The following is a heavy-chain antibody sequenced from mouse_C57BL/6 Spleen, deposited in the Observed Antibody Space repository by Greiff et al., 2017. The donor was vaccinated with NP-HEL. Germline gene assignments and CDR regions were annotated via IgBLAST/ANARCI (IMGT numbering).Heavy chain of an antibody. Sequence: VKLQESGPGLVKPSQSLSLTCSVTGYSITSGYYWNWIRQFPGNKLEWMGYISYDGSNNYNPSLKNRISITRDTSKNQFFQKLNSVTTEDTATYYCARGVDNYYGHYLDYWGQGTTLTVSS. CDR2: ISYDGSN. J-gene: IGHJ2*01. CDR1: GYSITSGYY. CDR3: ARGVDNYYGHYLDY. V-gene: IGHV3-6*01. D-gene: IGHD1-1*01.